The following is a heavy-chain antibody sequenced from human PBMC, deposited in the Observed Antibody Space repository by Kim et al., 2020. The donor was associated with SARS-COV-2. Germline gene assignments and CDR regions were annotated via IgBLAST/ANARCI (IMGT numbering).Heavy chain of an antibody. Sequence: GESLKISCRGSGYNFTTYWIGWVRQMPDKGLEWMGIIWPGDSETRYSPSFQGQVTISADKSISTAYLQWSSLKPSDTAIYYCARHGHYFEHYDDYWGQGTLVTVSS. J-gene: IGHJ4*02. CDR3: ARHGHYFEHYDDY. V-gene: IGHV5-51*01. CDR1: GYNFTTYW. CDR2: IWPGDSET. D-gene: IGHD3-22*01.